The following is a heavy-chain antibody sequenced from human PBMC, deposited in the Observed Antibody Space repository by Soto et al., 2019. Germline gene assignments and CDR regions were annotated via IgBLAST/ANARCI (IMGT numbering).Heavy chain of an antibody. CDR3: ARHNTPHYCSSTSCYRYYYGMDV. D-gene: IGHD2-2*01. J-gene: IGHJ6*02. V-gene: IGHV5-10-1*01. CDR2: IDPSDSYT. Sequence: GESLKISGKGSGYSFTSYWISWVRRMPGKGLEWMGRIDPSDSYTNYSPSFQGHVTISADKSISTAYLQWSSLKASDTAMYYCARHNTPHYCSSTSCYRYYYGMDVWGQGTTVTVS. CDR1: GYSFTSYW.